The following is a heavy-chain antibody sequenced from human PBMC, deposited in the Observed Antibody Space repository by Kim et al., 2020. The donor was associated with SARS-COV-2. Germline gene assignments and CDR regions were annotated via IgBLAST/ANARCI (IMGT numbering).Heavy chain of an antibody. CDR2: T. Sequence: TNYNPSLKSRVTISVDTSKKQFSLKLRSVTAADTAVYYCARHDNYWYFDLWGRGALVTVSS. CDR3: ARHDNYWYFDL. D-gene: IGHD3-10*01. J-gene: IGHJ2*01. V-gene: IGHV4-59*08.